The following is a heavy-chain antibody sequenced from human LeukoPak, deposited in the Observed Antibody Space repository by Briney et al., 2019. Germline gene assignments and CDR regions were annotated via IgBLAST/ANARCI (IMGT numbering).Heavy chain of an antibody. Sequence: ASVKVSCKVSGYTLTELSMHWVRQATGQGLEWMGWMNPNSGNTGYAQKFQGRVTMTRNTSISTAYMELSSLRSEDTAVYYCARGWFDPWGQGTLVTVSS. J-gene: IGHJ5*02. CDR3: ARGWFDP. CDR1: GYTLTELS. CDR2: MNPNSGNT. V-gene: IGHV1-8*01.